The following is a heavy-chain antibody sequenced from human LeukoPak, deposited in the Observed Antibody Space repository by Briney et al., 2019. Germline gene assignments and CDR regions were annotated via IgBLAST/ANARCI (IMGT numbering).Heavy chain of an antibody. CDR3: ARGTPDKENIVATITWYFDY. J-gene: IGHJ4*02. CDR1: GFTFSSYG. D-gene: IGHD5-12*01. CDR2: ISYDGSNK. Sequence: GGSLRLSCAASGFTFSSYGMHWVRQAPGKGLEWVAVISYDGSNKYYADSVKGRFTISRDNSKNTLYLQMNSLRAEDTAVYYCARGTPDKENIVATITWYFDYWGQGTLVTVSS. V-gene: IGHV3-30*03.